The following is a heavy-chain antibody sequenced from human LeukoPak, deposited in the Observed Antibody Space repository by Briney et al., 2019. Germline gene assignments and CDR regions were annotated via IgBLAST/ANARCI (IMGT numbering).Heavy chain of an antibody. CDR2: FSGSGGST. Sequence: GGSLRLSCAASGFIFSNYAMSWVRQAPGKGLQWVSAFSGSGGSTYYADSVKGRFTISRDNSRNTLYLQMNSLRAEDTAVYYCAKGGSVAGTRGNWFDPWGQGTLVTVSS. D-gene: IGHD6-19*01. CDR3: AKGGSVAGTRGNWFDP. V-gene: IGHV3-23*01. CDR1: GFIFSNYA. J-gene: IGHJ5*02.